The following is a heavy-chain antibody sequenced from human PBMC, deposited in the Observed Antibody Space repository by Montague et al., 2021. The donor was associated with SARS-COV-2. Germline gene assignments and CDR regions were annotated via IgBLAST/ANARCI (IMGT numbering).Heavy chain of an antibody. V-gene: IGHV2-5*02. CDR2: IYWDDDK. D-gene: IGHD1-26*01. J-gene: IGHJ3*01. CDR3: AHRRGLLLSDAFDL. Sequence: PALAKPTQTLTLTCTFSGFSLSTSGMGVGWIRQPPGKALEWLALIYWDDDKRYSPSLKSRLTITKDTSKNQAFLTMTNMDPVDTATYYCAHRRGLLLSDAFDLWGQGTMVTVSS. CDR1: GFSLSTSGMG.